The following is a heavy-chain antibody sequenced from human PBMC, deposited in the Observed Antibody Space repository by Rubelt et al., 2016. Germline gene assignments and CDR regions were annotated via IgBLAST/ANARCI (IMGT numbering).Heavy chain of an antibody. CDR1: GGSFSGYY. J-gene: IGHJ3*02. D-gene: IGHD2-2*01. CDR2: INHSGST. V-gene: IGHV4-34*01. CDR3: ASVQVVPAAIGDDAFDI. Sequence: QVQLQQWGAGLLKPSETLSLTCAVYGGSFSGYYWSWIRQPPGKGLEWIGEINHSGSTNYNPSLKSRVTISVDTSKNQFSLKLSSVTAADTAVYYWASVQVVPAAIGDDAFDIWGQGTMVTVSS.